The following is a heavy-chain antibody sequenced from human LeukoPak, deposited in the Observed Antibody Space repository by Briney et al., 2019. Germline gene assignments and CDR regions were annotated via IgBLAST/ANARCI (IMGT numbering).Heavy chain of an antibody. CDR2: IRYDGSNK. J-gene: IGHJ6*03. D-gene: IGHD2-2*01. CDR3: ARGYCSSTSCYADYYYYMDV. V-gene: IGHV3-30*02. CDR1: GFTFSSYG. Sequence: GGSLRLSCAASGFTFSSYGMHWVRQAPGKGLEWVAFIRYDGSNKYYADSVKGRFTISRDNSKNTLYLQMNSLRAGDTAVYYCARGYCSSTSCYADYYYYMDVWGKGTTVTISS.